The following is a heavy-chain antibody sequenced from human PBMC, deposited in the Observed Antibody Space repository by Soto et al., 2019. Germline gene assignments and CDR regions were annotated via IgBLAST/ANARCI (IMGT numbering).Heavy chain of an antibody. J-gene: IGHJ3*02. V-gene: IGHV3-23*01. CDR1: GFTFSSYG. CDR2: ISGRGGST. Sequence: GGSLRLSCAASGFTFSSYGMTWVRQAPGKGLEWVSLISGRGGSTYYADSVKDRFTISRDTSKNTLYLEMSSLRAEDTAVYYCAKDAPQLAFDIWGQGTMVTVSS. CDR3: AKDAPQLAFDI.